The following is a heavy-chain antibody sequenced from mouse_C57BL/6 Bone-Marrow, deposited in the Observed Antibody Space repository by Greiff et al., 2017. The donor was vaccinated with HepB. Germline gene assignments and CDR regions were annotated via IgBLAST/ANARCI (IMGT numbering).Heavy chain of an antibody. J-gene: IGHJ3*01. V-gene: IGHV14-4*01. CDR1: GFNIKDDY. Sequence: EVQLQQSGAELVRPGASVKLSCTASGFNIKDDYMHWVKQRPEQGLEWIGWIDPENGDTEYASKFQGKATITADTSSNTAYLQISSLTSEDTAVYYCTTLQLTPEFAYWGQGTLVTVSA. CDR3: TTLQLTPEFAY. D-gene: IGHD3-2*02. CDR2: IDPENGDT.